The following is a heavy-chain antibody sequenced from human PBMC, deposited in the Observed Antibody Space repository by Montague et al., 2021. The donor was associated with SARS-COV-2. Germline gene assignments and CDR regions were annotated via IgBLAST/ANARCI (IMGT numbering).Heavy chain of an antibody. CDR2: VFASGSGT. V-gene: IGHV3-23*03. CDR3: ARNPTVTGMAATISWYFDL. D-gene: IGHD5-24*01. Sequence: SLRLSCAASGFTFSGYAMSWVRQAPGKGLEWVSSVFASGSGTYNADSVKGRFTISRDNSKSTLFLQMNSLRAEDTAIYYCARNPTVTGMAATISWYFDLWGRGTLVTASS. CDR1: GFTFSGYA. J-gene: IGHJ2*01.